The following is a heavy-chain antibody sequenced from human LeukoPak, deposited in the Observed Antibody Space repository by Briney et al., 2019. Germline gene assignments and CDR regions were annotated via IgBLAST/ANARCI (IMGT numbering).Heavy chain of an antibody. CDR3: AREVVSAAKYDY. J-gene: IGHJ4*02. CDR1: GGPISSGSYY. CDR2: IYTSGST. Sequence: SQTLSLTCTVSGGPISSGSYYWSWIRQPAGKGLEWIGRIYTSGSTNYNPPLKSRVTISVDTSKNQFSLKLSSVTAADTAVYYCAREVVSAAKYDYWGQGTLVTVSS. V-gene: IGHV4-61*02. D-gene: IGHD2-2*01.